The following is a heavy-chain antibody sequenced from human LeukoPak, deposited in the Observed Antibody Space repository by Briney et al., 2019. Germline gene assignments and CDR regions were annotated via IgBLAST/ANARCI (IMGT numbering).Heavy chain of an antibody. V-gene: IGHV3-30*18. Sequence: GGSLRLSCAASGFTFSSYGMHWVRQAPGKGREWVAVISYDGGNKYYADSVKGRFTISRDNSKNTLYLQMNSLRAEDTAAYYCAKDFGAAEDYFDYWGQGTLVTVSS. D-gene: IGHD3-10*01. CDR3: AKDFGAAEDYFDY. J-gene: IGHJ4*02. CDR1: GFTFSSYG. CDR2: ISYDGGNK.